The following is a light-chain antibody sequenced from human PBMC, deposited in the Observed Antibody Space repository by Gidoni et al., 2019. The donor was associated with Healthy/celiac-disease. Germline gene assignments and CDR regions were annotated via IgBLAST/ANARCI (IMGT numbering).Light chain of an antibody. CDR1: QGVSSY. J-gene: IGKJ5*01. V-gene: IGKV3-11*01. CDR2: DAS. Sequence: ETALTQSTATLSLSPGDRATLSCRASQGVSSYLAWYQQKPGQAPRLLIYDASNRATGIPARFSGSGSGTDFTLTISSLEPEDFAVYSCPQRSNWPPLTFGQGTRLEIK. CDR3: PQRSNWPPLT.